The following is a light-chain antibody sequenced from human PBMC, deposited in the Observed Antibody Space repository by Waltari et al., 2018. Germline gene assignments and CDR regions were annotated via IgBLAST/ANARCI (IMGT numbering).Light chain of an antibody. CDR3: QQYDISPLT. CDR2: GAS. CDR1: QTVRTTY. Sequence: DIVLTQSPGTLSLSPGERATLSCRASQTVRTTYLAWYHQKPGQAPTLLIYGASSRATGIPDRFSGSGSGTDFSLTISSLEPEDFAVYYCQQYDISPLTFGGGTKVEIK. V-gene: IGKV3-20*01. J-gene: IGKJ4*01.